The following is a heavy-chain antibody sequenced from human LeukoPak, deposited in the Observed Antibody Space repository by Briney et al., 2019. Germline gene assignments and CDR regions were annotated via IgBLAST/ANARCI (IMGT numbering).Heavy chain of an antibody. CDR1: GFTFSSYW. Sequence: GGSLRLSCAASGFTFSSYWMNWVRQAPGKGLVWVSRIKNDGIITNYADSVKGRFTISRDNAKKTLYLQMNSLRAEDTALYYCARDMGAITTHFDQWGQGTLVTVSS. D-gene: IGHD1-26*01. CDR2: IKNDGIIT. J-gene: IGHJ4*02. V-gene: IGHV3-74*01. CDR3: ARDMGAITTHFDQ.